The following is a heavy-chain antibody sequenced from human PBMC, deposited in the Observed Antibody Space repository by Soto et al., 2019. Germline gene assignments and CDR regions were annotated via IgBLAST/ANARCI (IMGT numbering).Heavy chain of an antibody. CDR3: AKAQGGVVVPAAIDY. Sequence: GGSLRLSCAASGFTFSSYAMSWVRQAPGKGLEWVSAISGSGGSTYYADSVKGRFTISRDDSKNTLYLQMNNMSAEDTAVYYCAKAQGGVVVPAAIDYWGQGTLVTVSS. CDR1: GFTFSSYA. J-gene: IGHJ4*02. CDR2: ISGSGGST. V-gene: IGHV3-23*01. D-gene: IGHD2-2*01.